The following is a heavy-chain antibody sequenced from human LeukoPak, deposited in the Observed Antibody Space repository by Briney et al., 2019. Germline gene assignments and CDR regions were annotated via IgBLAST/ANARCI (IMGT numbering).Heavy chain of an antibody. CDR1: GFTFSNFG. J-gene: IGHJ3*01. D-gene: IGHD6-6*01. CDR3: ARESSSSWRDAFDV. V-gene: IGHV3-20*04. Sequence: GGTLRLSCAASGFTFSNFGMNWVRQAPGKGLEWVSGINWSGGRTAYADSVKGRFTISRDNAKNSLYLQMNSLTADDTAFYYCARESSSSWRDAFDVWGQGTMVTVS. CDR2: INWSGGRT.